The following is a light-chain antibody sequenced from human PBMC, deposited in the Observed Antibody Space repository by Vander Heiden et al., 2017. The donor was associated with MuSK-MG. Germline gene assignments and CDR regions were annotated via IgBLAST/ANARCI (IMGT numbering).Light chain of an antibody. CDR3: CSYAGSSTWV. CDR2: EVS. Sequence: QSALPPPPSSSGSPARSITISCTGTSSDVGSYNLVSWYQQHPGKAPKLMIYEVSKRPSGVSNRFSGSKSGNTASLTISGLQAEDEADYYCCSYAGSSTWVFGGGTKLTVL. V-gene: IGLV2-23*02. J-gene: IGLJ3*02. CDR1: SSDVGSYNL.